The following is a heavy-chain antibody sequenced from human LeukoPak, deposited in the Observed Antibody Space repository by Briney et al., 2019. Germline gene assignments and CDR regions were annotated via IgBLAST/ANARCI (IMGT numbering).Heavy chain of an antibody. D-gene: IGHD3-22*01. V-gene: IGHV3-23*01. CDR2: ISGSSGST. CDR1: GFTFSSSA. Sequence: PGGSLRLSCAASGFTFSSSAMSWVRQAPGKGLESVSTISGSSGSTYYADSVKGRFTISRDNSKNTLYLQMNSLRAEDTAVYYCAKARLVVSSPSDAFDIWGQGTMVTASS. J-gene: IGHJ3*02. CDR3: AKARLVVSSPSDAFDI.